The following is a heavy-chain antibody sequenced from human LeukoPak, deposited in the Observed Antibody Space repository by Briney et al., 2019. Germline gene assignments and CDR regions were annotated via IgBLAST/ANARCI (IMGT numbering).Heavy chain of an antibody. CDR1: GFTFSSFA. V-gene: IGHV3-23*01. CDR2: ISGSGGST. Sequence: GGSLRLSCAASGFTFSSFAMTWVRQAPGKGLEWVSAISGSGGSTYYADSVKGRFTISRDNSKNTLYLQMNSLRAEDTAVYYCAKDDNRYGDYAHFDYWGQGTLVTVSS. D-gene: IGHD4-17*01. CDR3: AKDDNRYGDYAHFDY. J-gene: IGHJ4*02.